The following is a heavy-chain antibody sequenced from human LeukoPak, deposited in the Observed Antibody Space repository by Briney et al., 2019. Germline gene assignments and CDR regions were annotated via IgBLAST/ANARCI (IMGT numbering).Heavy chain of an antibody. J-gene: IGHJ4*02. D-gene: IGHD3-9*01. V-gene: IGHV3-33*01. CDR1: GFTFSSYG. CDR3: AREVRYYDILTGYGPFDY. CDR2: IWYDGSNK. Sequence: GGSLRLSCAASGFTFSSYGMHWVRQAPGKGLEWVAVIWYDGSNKYYADSVKGRFTISRDNSKNTLYLQMNSLRAEDTAVYYCAREVRYYDILTGYGPFDYWGQGTLVAVSS.